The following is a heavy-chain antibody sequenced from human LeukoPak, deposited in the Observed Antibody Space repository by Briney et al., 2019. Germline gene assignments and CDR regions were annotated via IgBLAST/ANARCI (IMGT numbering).Heavy chain of an antibody. V-gene: IGHV4-31*03. Sequence: SETLSLTCTVSGGSISSGGYYWSWIRQHPGKGLEWIGYIYYSGSPYYNPSLKSRVTISVDTSKNQFSLKLSSVTAADTAVYYCARDPKPYSSSWYYYGMDVWGQGTTVTVSS. CDR3: ARDPKPYSSSWYYYGMDV. J-gene: IGHJ6*02. CDR2: IYYSGSP. CDR1: GGSISSGGYY. D-gene: IGHD6-13*01.